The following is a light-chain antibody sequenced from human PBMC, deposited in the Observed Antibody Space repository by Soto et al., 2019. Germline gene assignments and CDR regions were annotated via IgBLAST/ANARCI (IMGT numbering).Light chain of an antibody. CDR3: QQYNNWPPYT. CDR1: QSVSSNY. CDR2: GAS. V-gene: IGKV3-20*01. J-gene: IGKJ2*01. Sequence: EIVLTQSPGTLSLSPGERATLSCRASQSVSSNYITWHQQKPGQAPRRLIFGASSRATGIPDRFSGSGSGTDFTLTISSLQSEDFAVYYCQQYNNWPPYTLGQGTKVDNK.